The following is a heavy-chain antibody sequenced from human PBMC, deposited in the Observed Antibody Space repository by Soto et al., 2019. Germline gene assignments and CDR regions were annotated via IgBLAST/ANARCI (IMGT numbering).Heavy chain of an antibody. CDR1: GFTFSDFA. J-gene: IGHJ4*02. D-gene: IGHD1-26*01. CDR2: LNHGGGGAR. CDR3: VKDSPLGGNYQDLDY. V-gene: IGHV3-23*01. Sequence: EVQLLESGGGLVQPGGSLRLSCTASGFTFSDFAMTWVRQAPGKGLEWVAALNHGGGGARYYADSVKGRFTTSRDNSKNTLHLQMDSLRAEDTAMYFCVKDSPLGGNYQDLDYWGQGTLVAVSS.